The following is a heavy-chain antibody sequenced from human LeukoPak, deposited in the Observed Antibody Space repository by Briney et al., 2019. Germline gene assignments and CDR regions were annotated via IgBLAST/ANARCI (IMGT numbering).Heavy chain of an antibody. V-gene: IGHV1-69*05. D-gene: IGHD6-13*01. Sequence: ASVKVSCKASGGTFSSYAISWVRQAPGQGLEWMGRIIPIFGTANYAQKFQGRVTITTDESTSTAYMELSSLRSEDTAVYYCTAGTGGLVDYWGQGTLVTVSS. CDR1: GGTFSSYA. J-gene: IGHJ4*02. CDR2: IIPIFGTA. CDR3: TAGTGGLVDY.